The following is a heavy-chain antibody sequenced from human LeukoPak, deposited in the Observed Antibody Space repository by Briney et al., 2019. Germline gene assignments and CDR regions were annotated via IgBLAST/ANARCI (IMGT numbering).Heavy chain of an antibody. D-gene: IGHD6-13*01. CDR1: GGSYSGYY. V-gene: IGHV4-34*01. J-gene: IGHJ3*02. CDR2: INHSGST. CDR3: ARGLSYSSSWQAFDI. Sequence: SETLSLXCAVYGGSYSGYYWSWIRRPPGKGLESIGEINHSGSTNYNPSLKSRVTISVDTSKNQFSLKLSSVTAADTAVYYCARGLSYSSSWQAFDIWGQGTMVTVSS.